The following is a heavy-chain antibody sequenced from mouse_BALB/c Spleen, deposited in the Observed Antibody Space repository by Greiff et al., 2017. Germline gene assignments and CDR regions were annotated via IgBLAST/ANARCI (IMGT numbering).Heavy chain of an antibody. D-gene: IGHD2-14*01. V-gene: IGHV1-69*02. CDR3: ARGGVRRYFDV. Sequence: VQLQQPGAELVKPGASVKLSCKASGYTFTSYWMHWVKQRPGQGLEWIGEIDPSDSYTNYNQKFKGKATLTVDKSSSTAYMQLSSLTSEDSAVYYCARGGVRRYFDVWGAGTTVTVSS. CDR2: IDPSDSYT. J-gene: IGHJ1*01. CDR1: GYTFTSYW.